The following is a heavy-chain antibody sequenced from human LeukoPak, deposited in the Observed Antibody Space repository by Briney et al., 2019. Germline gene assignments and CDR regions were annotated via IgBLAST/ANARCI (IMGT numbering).Heavy chain of an antibody. V-gene: IGHV3-53*01. CDR2: IYSGGST. D-gene: IGHD3-9*01. J-gene: IGHJ3*02. Sequence: GGSLRLSCAASGFTVSSNYMSWVRQAPGKGLEWVSVIYSGGSTYYADSVKGRFTISRDNSKNTLYLQMNSLRAEDTAVYYCARGFRILTGYYQHHDAFDIWGQGTMVTVSS. CDR1: GFTVSSNY. CDR3: ARGFRILTGYYQHHDAFDI.